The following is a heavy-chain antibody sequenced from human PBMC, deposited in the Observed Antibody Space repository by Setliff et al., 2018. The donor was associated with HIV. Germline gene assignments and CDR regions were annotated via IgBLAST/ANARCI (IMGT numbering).Heavy chain of an antibody. CDR1: GVSIPTNY. D-gene: IGHD6-13*01. CDR3: ARSNPGITAGLLAY. J-gene: IGHJ4*02. CDR2: IYTTGGT. V-gene: IGHV4-4*07. Sequence: SETLSLTCNLSGVSIPTNYWDWIRQPAGKGLEWIGRIYTTGGTNYNPALKSRVTMSIDTSKNQISLKLNSVTAADTATYYCARSNPGITAGLLAYWGPGTLVTVSS.